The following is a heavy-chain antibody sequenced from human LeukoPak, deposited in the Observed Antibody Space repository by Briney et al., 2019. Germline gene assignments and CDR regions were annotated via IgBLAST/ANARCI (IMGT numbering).Heavy chain of an antibody. D-gene: IGHD3-3*02. J-gene: IGHJ4*02. CDR1: GYTFTGYY. CDR3: ARGPIGFLEWLLLDY. V-gene: IGHV1-2*02. CDR2: INPNSGGT. Sequence: ASVKVSCKASGYTFTGYYMHWVRQAPGQGLEWMGWINPNSGGTNYAQKFQGRVTMTRDTSISTAYMELSRLRSDDTAVYYCARGPIGFLEWLLLDYWGQGTLVTVSS.